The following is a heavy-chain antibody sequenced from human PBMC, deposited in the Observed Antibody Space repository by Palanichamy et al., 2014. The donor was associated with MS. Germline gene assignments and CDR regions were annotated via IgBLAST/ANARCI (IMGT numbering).Heavy chain of an antibody. J-gene: IGHJ5*02. CDR3: AGGGPLIVGAPGAIGTWFDP. CDR1: GGTFVSYA. V-gene: IGHV1-69*06. CDR2: ITPTFDKA. D-gene: IGHD2-2*02. Sequence: QVQLIQSGTEVKKPGSSVKVSCKASGGTFVSYAVSWVRQAPGQGLEWMGGITPTFDKANYAQKFQGRVTITADKSTSTAFMEMTRLTSNDTAVYYCAGGGPLIVGAPGAIGTWFDPWGQGTLVIVSS.